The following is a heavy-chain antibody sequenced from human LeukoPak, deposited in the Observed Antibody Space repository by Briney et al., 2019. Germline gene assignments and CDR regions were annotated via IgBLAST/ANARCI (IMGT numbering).Heavy chain of an antibody. J-gene: IGHJ5*02. CDR1: GGTFSSYT. Sequence: SVRVSCKASGGTFSSYTISWVRQAPGQGLEWMGRIIPILGIANYAQKFQGRVTITADKSTSTAYMELSSLRSEDTAVYYRAQTHYDFWSGYYTVWFDPWGQGTLVTVSS. CDR3: AQTHYDFWSGYYTVWFDP. CDR2: IIPILGIA. D-gene: IGHD3-3*01. V-gene: IGHV1-69*02.